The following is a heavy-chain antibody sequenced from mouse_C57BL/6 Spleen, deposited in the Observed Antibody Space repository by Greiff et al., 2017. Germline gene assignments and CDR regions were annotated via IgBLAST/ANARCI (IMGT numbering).Heavy chain of an antibody. J-gene: IGHJ1*03. D-gene: IGHD6-1*01. CDR3: ARPLKGSLRYFDV. CDR1: GYTFTSYW. V-gene: IGHV1-53*01. CDR2: INPSNGGT. Sequence: QVQLQQSGTELVKPGASVKLSCKASGYTFTSYWMHWVKQRPGQGLEWIGNINPSNGGTNYNEKFKSKATLTVDKSSSTAYMQLSSLTSEDSAVYYCARPLKGSLRYFDVWGTGTTVTVSS.